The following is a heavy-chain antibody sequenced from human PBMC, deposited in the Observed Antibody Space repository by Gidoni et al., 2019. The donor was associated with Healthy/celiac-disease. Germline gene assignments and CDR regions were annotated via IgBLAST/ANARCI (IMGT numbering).Heavy chain of an antibody. Sequence: EVQLVESGGGLVQPGGSLRLSCAASGFTFSSYWMSWVRQAPGKGLEWVANIKQDGSEKYYVDSVKGRFTISRDNAKNSLYLQMNSLRAEDTAVYYCARESYSSSWYYGMDVWGQGTTVTVSS. CDR1: GFTFSSYW. CDR3: ARESYSSSWYYGMDV. CDR2: IKQDGSEK. D-gene: IGHD6-13*01. V-gene: IGHV3-7*01. J-gene: IGHJ6*02.